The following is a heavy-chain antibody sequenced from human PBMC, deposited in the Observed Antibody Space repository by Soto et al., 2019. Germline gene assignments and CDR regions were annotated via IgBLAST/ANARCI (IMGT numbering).Heavy chain of an antibody. D-gene: IGHD2-2*01. Sequence: ASVKVSCKASGGTFSSYAISWVRQAPGQGLEWMGGIIPIFGTANYAQKFQGRVTITADESTSTAYMELSSLRSEDTAVYYCARSKHIVLVPAAMFNYGMDVWGQGTTVTVSS. J-gene: IGHJ6*02. CDR2: IIPIFGTA. CDR3: ARSKHIVLVPAAMFNYGMDV. CDR1: GGTFSSYA. V-gene: IGHV1-69*13.